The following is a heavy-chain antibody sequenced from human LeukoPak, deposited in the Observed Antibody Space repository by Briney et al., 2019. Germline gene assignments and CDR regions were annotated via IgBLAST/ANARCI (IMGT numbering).Heavy chain of an antibody. J-gene: IGHJ5*02. CDR1: GGSVSSGSYY. V-gene: IGHV4-39*01. CDR2: IYYSGST. CDR3: ARRITMIVVVAYNWFDP. D-gene: IGHD3-22*01. Sequence: PSETLSLTCTVSGGSVSSGSYYWGWIRQPPGKGLEWIGSIYYSGSTYYNPSLKSRVTISVDTSKNQFSLKLSSVTAADTAVYYCARRITMIVVVAYNWFDPWGQGTLVTVSS.